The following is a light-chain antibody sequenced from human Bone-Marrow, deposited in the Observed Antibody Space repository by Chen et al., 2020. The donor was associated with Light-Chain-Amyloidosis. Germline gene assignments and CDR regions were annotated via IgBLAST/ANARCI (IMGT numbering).Light chain of an antibody. CDR2: AAS. Sequence: AIRMTQSPSSFSASTGDRVTITCRASQGISSYLAWYQQKPGKAPKLLIYAASTLQSGVPSRFSGRGAGTDFTLTISCLQSEDFATYYGQQYYSYPYTLGQGTKLEIK. J-gene: IGKJ2*01. CDR3: QQYYSYPYT. CDR1: QGISSY. V-gene: IGKV1-8*01.